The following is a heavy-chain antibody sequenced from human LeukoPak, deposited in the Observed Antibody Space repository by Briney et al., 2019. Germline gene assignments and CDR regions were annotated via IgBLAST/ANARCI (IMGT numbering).Heavy chain of an antibody. D-gene: IGHD6-19*01. V-gene: IGHV1-8*01. CDR1: GYTFISYD. J-gene: IGHJ4*02. CDR3: ARDLRYSSGWYVIDY. CDR2: MNPNSGNT. Sequence: ASVKVSCKASGYTFISYDINWVRQATGQGLEWMGWMNPNSGNTGYAQKFQGRVTMTRNTSISTAYMELSSLRSEDTAVYYCARDLRYSSGWYVIDYWGQGTLVTVSS.